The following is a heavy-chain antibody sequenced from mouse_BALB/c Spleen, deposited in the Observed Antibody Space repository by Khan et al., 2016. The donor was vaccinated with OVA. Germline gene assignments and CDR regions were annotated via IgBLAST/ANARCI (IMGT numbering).Heavy chain of an antibody. CDR3: VRKGGMGYAGPGAMDY. Sequence: QVQLKESGPGLVAPSQSLSITCTVSGFSLSRYSVHWVRQPPGKGLEWLGLICGGGSTDYHSALKSRLSISKDNSKSQVFLKMNSLQCDDADMYYWVRKGGMGYAGPGAMDYWGQGTSVTVSS. D-gene: IGHD2-2*01. CDR1: GFSLSRYS. J-gene: IGHJ4*01. V-gene: IGHV2-6-4*01. CDR2: ICGGGST.